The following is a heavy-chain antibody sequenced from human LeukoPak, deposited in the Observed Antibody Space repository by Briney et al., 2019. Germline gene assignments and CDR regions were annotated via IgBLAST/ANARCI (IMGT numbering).Heavy chain of an antibody. J-gene: IGHJ3*01. Sequence: PGGSLRLSCGASGFTFSSYGMHWVRQAPGKGLEWVAFIHHDGSSKYYADSVKGRFTISRDNSKNTLYLQMNSLRVEDTAVYYCAKDPTGTSAFDVWGQGTMVTVSS. CDR3: AKDPTGTSAFDV. CDR1: GFTFSSYG. CDR2: IHHDGSSK. D-gene: IGHD1-1*01. V-gene: IGHV3-30*02.